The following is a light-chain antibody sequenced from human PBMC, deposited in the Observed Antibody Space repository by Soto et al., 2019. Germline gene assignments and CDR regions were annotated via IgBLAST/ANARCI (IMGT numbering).Light chain of an antibody. CDR2: DVN. V-gene: IGLV2-11*01. CDR3: CSYAGSYTWV. Sequence: QSVLTQPRSVSGSPGQTVTISCTGASSDFRGFVYVSWYQQRPGKAPRLMIYDVNRRPSGVPDRFSGSKSDNTASLTISGLQAEDEADYYCCSYAGSYTWVFGSGTKLTVL. J-gene: IGLJ3*02. CDR1: SSDFRGFVY.